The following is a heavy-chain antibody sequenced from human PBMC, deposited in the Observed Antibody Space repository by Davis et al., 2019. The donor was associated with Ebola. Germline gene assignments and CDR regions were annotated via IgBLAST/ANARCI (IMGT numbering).Heavy chain of an antibody. V-gene: IGHV1-2*04. CDR3: AREGGYYDFWSGYPRGMDV. J-gene: IGHJ6*02. Sequence: ASVKVSCKASGYTFTGYYMHWVRQAPGQGLEWMGWINPNSGGTNYAQKFQGWVTMTRDTSISTAYMELSRLRSDDTAVYYCAREGGYYDFWSGYPRGMDVWGQGTTVTVSS. CDR1: GYTFTGYY. D-gene: IGHD3-3*01. CDR2: INPNSGGT.